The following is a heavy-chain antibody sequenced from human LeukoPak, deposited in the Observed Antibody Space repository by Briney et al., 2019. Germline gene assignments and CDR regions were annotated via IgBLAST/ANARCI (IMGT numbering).Heavy chain of an antibody. J-gene: IGHJ4*02. D-gene: IGHD2-21*01. CDR3: ARGQVMGY. CDR1: GGSISSSSYY. Sequence: SETLSLTCTVSGGSISSSSYYWGWIRQPPGKGLEWIGEINHSGSTNYNPSLKSRVTISVDTSKNQFSLKLSSVTAADTAVYYCARGQVMGYWGQGTLVTVSS. V-gene: IGHV4-39*07. CDR2: INHSGST.